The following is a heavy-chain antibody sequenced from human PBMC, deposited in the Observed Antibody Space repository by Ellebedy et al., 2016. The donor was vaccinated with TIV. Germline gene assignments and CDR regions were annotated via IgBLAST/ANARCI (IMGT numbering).Heavy chain of an antibody. Sequence: GESLKISXAASGFTFKNYWMTSVRQAPGKGLEWVTNIKHDGSEKYYVDSVKGRFTVSRDNAKNSLFLQMSSLRVEDTAVYYCARNNHGAYGGGDAFDIWGQGTMVIVAS. CDR2: IKHDGSEK. D-gene: IGHD4-17*01. V-gene: IGHV3-7*01. CDR1: GFTFKNYW. J-gene: IGHJ3*02. CDR3: ARNNHGAYGGGDAFDI.